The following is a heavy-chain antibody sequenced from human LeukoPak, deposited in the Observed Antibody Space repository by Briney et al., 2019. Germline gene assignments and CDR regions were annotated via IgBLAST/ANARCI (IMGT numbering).Heavy chain of an antibody. Sequence: ASETLSLTCTVSGGSISSYYWSWIRQPPGKGLEWIGYIYYSGSTNYNPSLKSRVTISVDTSKNQFSLKLSSVTAADTAMYYCARSSAYCSGGSCYLSPQYYYYMDVWGKGTTVTVSS. CDR3: ARSSAYCSGGSCYLSPQYYYYMDV. V-gene: IGHV4-59*01. D-gene: IGHD2-15*01. CDR1: GGSISSYY. CDR2: IYYSGST. J-gene: IGHJ6*03.